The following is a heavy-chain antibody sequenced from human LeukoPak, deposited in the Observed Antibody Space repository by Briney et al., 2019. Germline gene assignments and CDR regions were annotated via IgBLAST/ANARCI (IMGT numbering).Heavy chain of an antibody. D-gene: IGHD6-13*01. V-gene: IGHV3-64*01. CDR2: ISSNGGST. CDR3: ARGWSSSWFDAFDI. J-gene: IGHJ3*02. CDR1: GFTFSSYA. Sequence: GGSLRLSCAASGFTFSSYAMHWVRRAPGKGLEYVSAISSNGGSTYYANSVKGRFTISRDNSKNTLYLQMGSLRAEDMAVYYCARGWSSSWFDAFDIWGQGTMVTVSS.